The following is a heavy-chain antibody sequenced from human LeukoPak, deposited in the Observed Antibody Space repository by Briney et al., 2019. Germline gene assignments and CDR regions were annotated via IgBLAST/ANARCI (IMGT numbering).Heavy chain of an antibody. V-gene: IGHV4-31*03. D-gene: IGHD5-12*01. Sequence: SETLSFTCTVSGGSISSGGYYWSWIRQHPGTGLEWIGYIYYSGSTYYNPSLKRRVTISVDTSKNQFSLKLSSVTAADTAVYYCARSRRDIVATITGEYYFDYWGQGTLVTVSS. J-gene: IGHJ4*02. CDR2: IYYSGST. CDR3: ARSRRDIVATITGEYYFDY. CDR1: GGSISSGGYY.